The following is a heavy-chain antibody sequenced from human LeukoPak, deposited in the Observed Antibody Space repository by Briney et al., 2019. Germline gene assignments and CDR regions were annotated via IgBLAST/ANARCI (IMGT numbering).Heavy chain of an antibody. V-gene: IGHV4-59*08. CDR2: IYYSGST. CDR1: GASISSYY. D-gene: IGHD3-10*01. J-gene: IGHJ4*02. Sequence: ASETLSLTCTVSGASISSYYWSWIRQPPGKGLEWIGYIYYSGSTNYNPSLKSRVTISVDTSKNRFSLNLSSVHAADTAVYYCARLYGSGSSLYFDYWGQGALVTVSS. CDR3: ARLYGSGSSLYFDY.